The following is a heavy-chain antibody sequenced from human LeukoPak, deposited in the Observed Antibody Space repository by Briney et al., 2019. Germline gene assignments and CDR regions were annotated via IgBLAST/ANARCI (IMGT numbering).Heavy chain of an antibody. CDR3: ARYGKYNWNDSYGMDV. D-gene: IGHD1-1*01. J-gene: IGHJ6*02. CDR1: GFTFSSYS. CDR2: ISSSSSYI. V-gene: IGHV3-21*01. Sequence: PGGSLRLSCAASGFTFSSYSMNWVRQAPGKGLEWVSSISSSSSYIYYADSVKGRFTISRDNAKNSLYLQMNSLRAEDTAVYYCARYGKYNWNDSYGMDVWGQGTTVTVSS.